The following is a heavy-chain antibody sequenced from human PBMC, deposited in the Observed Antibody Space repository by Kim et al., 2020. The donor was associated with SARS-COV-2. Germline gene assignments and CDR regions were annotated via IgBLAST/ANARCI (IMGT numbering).Heavy chain of an antibody. V-gene: IGHV4-34*01. CDR1: GGSFSGYY. Sequence: SETLSLTCAVYGGSFSGYYWSWIRQPPGKGLEWIGEINHSGSTNYNPSLKSRVTISVDTSKNQFSLKLSSVTAADTAVYYCARDLKRGYSYGYWYFDYWG. CDR3: ARDLKRGYSYGYWYFDY. CDR2: INHSGST. J-gene: IGHJ4*01. D-gene: IGHD5-18*01.